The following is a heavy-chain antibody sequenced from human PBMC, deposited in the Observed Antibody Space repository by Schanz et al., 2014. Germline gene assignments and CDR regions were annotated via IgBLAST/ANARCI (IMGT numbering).Heavy chain of an antibody. Sequence: QVQLVQSGVEVKRPGASVRVSCKASGYSFTDYAIHWVRQAPGQGLEWMGWISGYNGDSNYAPKFQDRVTMATDTSTGITSLELRNLKSDDTAVYYCARDGEAAAGCDYWGQGTLVTVSS. J-gene: IGHJ4*02. CDR1: GYSFTDYA. V-gene: IGHV1-18*01. CDR3: ARDGEAAAGCDY. CDR2: ISGYNGDS. D-gene: IGHD6-13*01.